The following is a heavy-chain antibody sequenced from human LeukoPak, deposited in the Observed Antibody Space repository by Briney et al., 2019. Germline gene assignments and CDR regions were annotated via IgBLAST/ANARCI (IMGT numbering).Heavy chain of an antibody. CDR3: AKEGGSYYGMDV. Sequence: GGSLRLSCAASGFTFSSYAMHWVRQAPGKGLEWVAVISYDGSNKYYADSVKGRFTISRDNSKNTLYLQMNSLRAEDTAVYYCAKEGGSYYGMDVWGQGTTVTVSS. D-gene: IGHD1-26*01. J-gene: IGHJ6*02. V-gene: IGHV3-30-3*01. CDR1: GFTFSSYA. CDR2: ISYDGSNK.